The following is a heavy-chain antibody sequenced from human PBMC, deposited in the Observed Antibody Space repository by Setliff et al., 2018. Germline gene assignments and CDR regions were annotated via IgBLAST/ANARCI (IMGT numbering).Heavy chain of an antibody. CDR3: VTSTIIIYYFDF. Sequence: GSLRLSCAASGFTLNIYTMSWVRQAPRKGLEWVASFIAGDSSTIYADSVKGRFTISRDNSKNTLYLQMNSLRAEDTAVYYCVTSTIIIYYFDFWGQGTPVTVSS. CDR1: GFTLNIYT. CDR2: FIAGDSST. V-gene: IGHV3-23*01. J-gene: IGHJ4*02. D-gene: IGHD3-10*01.